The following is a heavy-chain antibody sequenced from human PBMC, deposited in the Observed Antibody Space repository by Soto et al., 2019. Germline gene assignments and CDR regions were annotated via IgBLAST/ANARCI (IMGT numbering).Heavy chain of an antibody. Sequence: TASGFTFSSYSMNWVRQAPGKGLEWASYISSSSSTIYYADSVKGRFTISRDNAKNSLYLQMNSLRAEDTAVYYCARDPAYSSSWYEKFDYWGQGTLVTVSS. CDR3: ARDPAYSSSWYEKFDY. D-gene: IGHD6-13*01. CDR1: GFTFSSYS. V-gene: IGHV3-48*01. J-gene: IGHJ4*02. CDR2: ISSSSSTI.